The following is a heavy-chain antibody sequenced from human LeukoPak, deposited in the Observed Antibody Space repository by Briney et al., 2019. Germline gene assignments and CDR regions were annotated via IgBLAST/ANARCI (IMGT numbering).Heavy chain of an antibody. CDR2: ISTDGSGT. J-gene: IGHJ4*02. CDR3: ARWSSASCYDY. D-gene: IGHD2-2*01. CDR1: GFTFSTYA. Sequence: GGSLRLSCAASGFTFSTYAMHWARQAPGKGLEYVSAISTDGSGTYYASSVKGRFTISRDNSKNTLYLQMGSLRSEDMAVYYCARWSSASCYDYWGQGALVTVSS. V-gene: IGHV3-64*01.